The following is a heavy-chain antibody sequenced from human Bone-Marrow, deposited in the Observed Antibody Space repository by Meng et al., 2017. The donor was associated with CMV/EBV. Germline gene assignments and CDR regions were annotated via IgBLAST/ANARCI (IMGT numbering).Heavy chain of an antibody. CDR2: ISGSGGST. Sequence: GESLKISCAASGFTFSSYWMHWVRQAPGKGLEWVSAISGSGGSTYYADSVKGRFTISRDNSKNTLYLQMNSLRAEDTAVYYCAKEEVLEQLVPFPYYYYYGMDVWGQGTTVTVSS. V-gene: IGHV3-23*01. D-gene: IGHD6-13*01. J-gene: IGHJ6*02. CDR3: AKEEVLEQLVPFPYYYYYGMDV. CDR1: GFTFSSYW.